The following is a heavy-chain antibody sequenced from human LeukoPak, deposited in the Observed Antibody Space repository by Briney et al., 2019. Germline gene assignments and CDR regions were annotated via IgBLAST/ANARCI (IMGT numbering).Heavy chain of an antibody. D-gene: IGHD2-8*01. Sequence: PSETLSLTCAVYGGSFSGYYWSWIRQPPGKGLEWIGEIKHSGSTNYDPSLKSRVTISVDTSKNQFSLKLSSVTAADTAVYYCARGLGYCTNGVCYYYYMDVWGKGTTVTVSS. CDR1: GGSFSGYY. CDR2: IKHSGST. CDR3: ARGLGYCTNGVCYYYYMDV. J-gene: IGHJ6*03. V-gene: IGHV4-34*01.